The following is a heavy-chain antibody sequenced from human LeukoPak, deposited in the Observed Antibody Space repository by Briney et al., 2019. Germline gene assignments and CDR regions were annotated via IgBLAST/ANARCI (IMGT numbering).Heavy chain of an antibody. V-gene: IGHV4-59*01. CDR1: GGSITSYF. CDR3: AQKAPYSPGYSQD. J-gene: IGHJ1*01. Sequence: PSETLSLTCTVSGGSITSYFWTWIRQPPGKRLEWIGYIYHSGTTNYNPSLKSRVTISVDTSKSQFSLKLSSVTAADTAVYYCAQKAPYSPGYSQDWGHGTPVTVSS. D-gene: IGHD2-15*01. CDR2: IYHSGTT.